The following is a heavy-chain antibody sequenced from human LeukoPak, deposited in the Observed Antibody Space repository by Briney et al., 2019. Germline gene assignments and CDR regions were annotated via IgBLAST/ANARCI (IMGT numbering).Heavy chain of an antibody. Sequence: ASLKVSCKASGYTFTSFYIQWVRQASGQGLEWMGLLSPSGGTPTYAQRFQGRVTMTSDTSTSTVYMELTSLITEDSAVYYCARGAGGKWDYWGQGTLVTVSS. J-gene: IGHJ4*02. V-gene: IGHV1-46*01. D-gene: IGHD3-16*01. CDR1: GYTFTSFY. CDR2: LSPSGGTP. CDR3: ARGAGGKWDY.